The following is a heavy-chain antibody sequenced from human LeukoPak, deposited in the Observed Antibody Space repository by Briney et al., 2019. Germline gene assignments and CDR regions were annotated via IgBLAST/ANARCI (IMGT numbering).Heavy chain of an antibody. J-gene: IGHJ4*02. CDR3: ARSLGAREFDY. Sequence: GGALKISCKGSGCSFTSYWIGWVRPMPGKGLEWMGIIYPGDSDTRYSQSFRGQVTISADKSISTAYLQWSSLQASDTAMYYSARSLGAREFDYCGQGTLVTVSS. V-gene: IGHV5-51*01. CDR1: GCSFTSYW. D-gene: IGHD1-26*01. CDR2: IYPGDSDT.